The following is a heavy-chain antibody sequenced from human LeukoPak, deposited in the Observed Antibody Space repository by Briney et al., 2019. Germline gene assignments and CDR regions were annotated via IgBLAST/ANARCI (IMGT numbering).Heavy chain of an antibody. J-gene: IGHJ4*02. V-gene: IGHV1-69*06. Sequence: ASVKVSCKASGGTFSSYAISWVRQAPGQGLEWMGGIIPIFGTANYAQKFQGRVTITADKSTSTAYMELSSLRSEDTAVYYCARRRCCTNGVCYTDRYYFDYWGQGTLVTVSS. D-gene: IGHD2-8*01. CDR2: IIPIFGTA. CDR3: ARRRCCTNGVCYTDRYYFDY. CDR1: GGTFSSYA.